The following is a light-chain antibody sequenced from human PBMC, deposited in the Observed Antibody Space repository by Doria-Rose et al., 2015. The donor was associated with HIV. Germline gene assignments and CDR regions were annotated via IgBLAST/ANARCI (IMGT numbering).Light chain of an antibody. CDR1: QSFSSTY. Sequence: EIVMTQSPGTLSLSPGEGATLSCRASQSFSSTYLAWYQQKPGQAPSLLIYDGSTRATGIPDRFSASGSGTDFTLTINRLEPEDFALYYCHQYGTSLTFGQGTKVEI. V-gene: IGKV3-20*01. CDR3: HQYGTSLT. J-gene: IGKJ1*01. CDR2: DGS.